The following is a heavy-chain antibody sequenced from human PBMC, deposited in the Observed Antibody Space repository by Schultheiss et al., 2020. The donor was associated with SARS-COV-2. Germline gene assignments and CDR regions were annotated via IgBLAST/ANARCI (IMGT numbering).Heavy chain of an antibody. CDR3: ARDPYSTGYYDY. D-gene: IGHD6-19*01. V-gene: IGHV3-53*01. CDR1: GFTVSSYY. Sequence: GESLKISCAASGFTVSSYYMSWVRQAPGKGLEWVSVILSADYTYYADSVKGRFTISRDNSKNTLHLQMNSLSVEDTAVYYCARDPYSTGYYDYWGQGTLVTVSS. J-gene: IGHJ4*02. CDR2: ILSADYT.